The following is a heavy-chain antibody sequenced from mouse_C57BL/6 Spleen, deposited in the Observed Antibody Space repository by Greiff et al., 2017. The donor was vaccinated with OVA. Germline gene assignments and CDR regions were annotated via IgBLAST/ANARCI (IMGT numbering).Heavy chain of an antibody. J-gene: IGHJ1*03. CDR3: ARRGYFDV. CDR2: IYPGDGDT. V-gene: IGHV1-80*01. CDR1: GYAFSSYW. Sequence: VQLQQSGAELVKPGASVKISCKASGYAFSSYWMNWVQQRPGKGLEWIGQIYPGDGDTNYNGKFKGKATLTADKSSSTAYMQLSSLTSEDSAVYFCARRGYFDVWGTGTTVTVSS.